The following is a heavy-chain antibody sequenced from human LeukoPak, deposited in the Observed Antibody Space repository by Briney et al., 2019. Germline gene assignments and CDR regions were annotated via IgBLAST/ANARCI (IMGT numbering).Heavy chain of an antibody. CDR1: GFTFSSYA. V-gene: IGHV3-23*01. Sequence: GGSLRLSCTASGFTFSSYAMSWVRQAPGKGLEWVSAISGSGGSTYYADSVKGRFTISRDNSKNTLYLQMNSLRAEDTAVYYCAKSAACSSTSCAMGDAFDIWGQGTMVTVSS. D-gene: IGHD2-2*01. J-gene: IGHJ3*02. CDR2: ISGSGGST. CDR3: AKSAACSSTSCAMGDAFDI.